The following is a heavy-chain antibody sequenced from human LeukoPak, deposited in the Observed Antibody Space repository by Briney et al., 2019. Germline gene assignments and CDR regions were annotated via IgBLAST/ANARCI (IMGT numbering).Heavy chain of an antibody. J-gene: IGHJ4*02. V-gene: IGHV3-23*01. Sequence: PGGSLRLSCAASGFPFSSYAMSWVRQAPGKGLEWVSAISGSGGSTYYADSVKGRFTISRDNSKNTLYRQMNSLRAEDTAVYYCAKGYYDYVWGSYYFDYWGQGTLVTVSS. CDR2: ISGSGGST. CDR1: GFPFSSYA. D-gene: IGHD3-16*01. CDR3: AKGYYDYVWGSYYFDY.